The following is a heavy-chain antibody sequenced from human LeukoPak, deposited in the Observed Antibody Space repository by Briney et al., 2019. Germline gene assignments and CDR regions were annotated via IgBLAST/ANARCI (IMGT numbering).Heavy chain of an antibody. V-gene: IGHV4-38-2*01. J-gene: IGHJ3*02. D-gene: IGHD3-9*01. CDR1: GYSISSAYC. CDR3: AAEYDDILTGYYRVRAFDI. CDR2: IYHIRST. Sequence: SETLSPTSAVSGYSISSAYCWGWIRQPPGQGLDWTGSIYHIRSTYYNPSHKRRVTITVDTSKNQFSLKLSSVTAADTAVYYCAAEYDDILTGYYRVRAFDIWGRGTMVTVSA.